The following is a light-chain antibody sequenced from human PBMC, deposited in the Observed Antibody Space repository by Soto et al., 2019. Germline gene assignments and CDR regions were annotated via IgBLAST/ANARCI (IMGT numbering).Light chain of an antibody. CDR1: KSDVGTYNY. CDR3: TSYTTSNTQV. CDR2: DVT. V-gene: IGLV2-14*01. J-gene: IGLJ2*01. Sequence: QSVLTQPASVSGSPGQSITISCTGTKSDVGTYNYVSWYQHRPGKAPKLMIYDVTYRPSGVSNRFSGSKSGNTASLTISGLQAEDEADYYCTSYTTSNTQVFGGGTKVTVL.